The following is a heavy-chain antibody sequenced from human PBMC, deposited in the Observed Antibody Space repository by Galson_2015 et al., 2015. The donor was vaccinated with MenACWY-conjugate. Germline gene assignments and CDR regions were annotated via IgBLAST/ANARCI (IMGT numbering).Heavy chain of an antibody. V-gene: IGHV4-39*01. CDR2: ISYSGST. CDR3: ARRSARLTLGAFDI. Sequence: SETLSLTCSVSGGSISSSGLSWAWVRQPPGKGLEWIGTISYSGSTHYNPSLNNRVTVSADTSKNQFSLNVNSVTAAGTALYYCARRSARLTLGAFDIWGQGTMVTVSS. CDR1: GGSISSSGLS. D-gene: IGHD4-23*01. J-gene: IGHJ3*02.